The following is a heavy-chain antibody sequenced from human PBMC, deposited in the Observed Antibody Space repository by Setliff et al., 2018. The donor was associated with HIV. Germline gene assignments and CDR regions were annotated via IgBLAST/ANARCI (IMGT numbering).Heavy chain of an antibody. CDR2: IYTSGST. CDR1: GGSISSYY. CDR3: ARVPPRIAVAGLFMDV. D-gene: IGHD6-19*01. V-gene: IGHV4-4*07. J-gene: IGHJ6*03. Sequence: PSETLSLTCTVSGGSISSYYWSWIRQPAGKGLEWIGRIYTSGSTNYNPSLKSRVTMSVDTSKNQFSLKLSSVTAADTAVYYCARVPPRIAVAGLFMDVWGKGTTVTVSS.